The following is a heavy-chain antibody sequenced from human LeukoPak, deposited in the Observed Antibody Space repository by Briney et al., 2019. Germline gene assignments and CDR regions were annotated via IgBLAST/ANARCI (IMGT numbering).Heavy chain of an antibody. D-gene: IGHD1-26*01. CDR3: VKDSESSYYYDY. J-gene: IGHJ4*02. CDR1: GFTFNIYA. V-gene: IGHV3-64D*09. Sequence: GGSLRLSCSASGFTFNIYALHWVRQAPGKGLEYVSGISSNGGTTYSADSVKGRFTISRDNSKNTLYLQMSSLRPEDTAVYYCVKDSESSYYYDYWGQGTLVTVSS. CDR2: ISSNGGTT.